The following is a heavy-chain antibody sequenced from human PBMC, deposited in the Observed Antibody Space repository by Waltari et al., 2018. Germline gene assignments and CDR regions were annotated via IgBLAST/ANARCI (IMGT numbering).Heavy chain of an antibody. J-gene: IGHJ6*03. D-gene: IGHD2-15*01. CDR3: ATGNLVLAAGGGSAPYYYFYYMDV. V-gene: IGHV1-69*01. Sequence: QVQLAQSGPEVRKPGPSVRVSCKASGGTLRTYPICLVRQHHGPGLEWMGGTIPVYVTSNYAQKFQGRVTITVDESTSTAYMELRSLRSEDTAVYYCATGNLVLAAGGGSAPYYYFYYMDVWGKGTTVTVSS. CDR1: GGTLRTYP. CDR2: TIPVYVTS.